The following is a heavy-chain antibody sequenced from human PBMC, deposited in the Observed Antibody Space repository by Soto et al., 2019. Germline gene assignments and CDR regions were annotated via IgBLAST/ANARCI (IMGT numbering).Heavy chain of an antibody. CDR2: MITGFGSS. CDR3: VAYGSGGTCSGPRYGLAV. J-gene: IGHJ6*02. CDR1: GGSFNFYS. V-gene: IGHV1-69*18. Sequence: QVHLVQSGAEVRKPGSSVKVSCKASGGSFNFYSIGWVRQAPGQGLEWIGRMITGFGSSNSAQKFQARVSFTSDENTRTAYMELSSLTSEDTGVYYCVAYGSGGTCSGPRYGLAVWGRGTTVVVS. D-gene: IGHD2-15*01.